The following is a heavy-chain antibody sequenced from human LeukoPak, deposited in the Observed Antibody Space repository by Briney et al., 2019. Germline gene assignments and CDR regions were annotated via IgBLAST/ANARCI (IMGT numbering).Heavy chain of an antibody. V-gene: IGHV4-59*08. J-gene: IGHJ4*02. Sequence: SETLSLTCTVSGDSISSYYWSWIRQPPGKGLEWIGYFHHSGITNYDPSLQRRVTMSADTSKNQFSLELRSATAADTAVYYCARYLGIGGNAYGFDYWGQGILATVSS. CDR2: FHHSGIT. CDR3: ARYLGIGGNAYGFDY. CDR1: GDSISSYY. D-gene: IGHD3-10*01.